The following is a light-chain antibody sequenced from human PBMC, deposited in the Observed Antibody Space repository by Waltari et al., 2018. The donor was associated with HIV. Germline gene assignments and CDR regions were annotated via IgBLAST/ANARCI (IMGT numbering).Light chain of an antibody. CDR1: STKIGNNY. V-gene: IGLV1-47*01. J-gene: IGLJ2*01. Sequence: QSVLTQPPSASGTPGQRITISCSGSSTKIGNNYVHWYQHPPGRSRKRYIDRNNQKASGVPDRFSDAKSGTSASLANSGLRSEDEADFYCVTWADRSSGPEVFGGGTNVTVL. CDR2: RNN. CDR3: VTWADRSSGPEV.